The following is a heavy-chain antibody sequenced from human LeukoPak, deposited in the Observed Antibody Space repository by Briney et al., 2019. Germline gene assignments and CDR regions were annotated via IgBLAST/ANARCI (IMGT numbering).Heavy chain of an antibody. J-gene: IGHJ3*02. D-gene: IGHD3-10*01. CDR2: ISSSGSTI. V-gene: IGHV3-11*04. CDR3: AGDSQLLWFDDAFDI. CDR1: GGSFSGYY. Sequence: NPSETLSLTCAVYGGSFSGYYWSWIRQAPGKGLEWVSYISSSGSTIYYADSVKGRFTISRDNAKNSLYLQMNSLRAEDTAVYYCAGDSQLLWFDDAFDIWGQGTMVTVSS.